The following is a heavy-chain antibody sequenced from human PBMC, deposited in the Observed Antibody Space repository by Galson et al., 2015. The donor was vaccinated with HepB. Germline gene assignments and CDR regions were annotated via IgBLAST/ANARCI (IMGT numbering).Heavy chain of an antibody. Sequence: SCKASGGTFSSYAISWVRQAPGQGLEWMGGIIPIFGTANYAQKFQGRVTITADESTSTAYMELSSLRSEDTAVYYCAVRIAVAGTFDYWGQGTLVTVSS. J-gene: IGHJ4*02. CDR2: IIPIFGTA. V-gene: IGHV1-69*01. D-gene: IGHD6-19*01. CDR1: GGTFSSYA. CDR3: AVRIAVAGTFDY.